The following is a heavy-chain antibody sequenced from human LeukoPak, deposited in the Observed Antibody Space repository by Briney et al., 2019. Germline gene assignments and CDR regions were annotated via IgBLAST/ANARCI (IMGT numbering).Heavy chain of an antibody. D-gene: IGHD6-6*01. CDR3: ARVGGYSSSSPETWNNWFDP. Sequence: SETLSLTCAVYGGSFSGYYWSWIRQPPGKGLEWIGEINHSGSTNYNPSLKSRVTISVDTSKNQFSLKLSSVTAADTAVYYCARVGGYSSSSPETWNNWFDPWGQGTLVTVSS. CDR2: INHSGST. CDR1: GGSFSGYY. J-gene: IGHJ5*02. V-gene: IGHV4-34*01.